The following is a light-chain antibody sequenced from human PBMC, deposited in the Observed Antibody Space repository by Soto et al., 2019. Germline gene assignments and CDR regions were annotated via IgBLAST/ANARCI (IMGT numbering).Light chain of an antibody. CDR3: LQDNSYPRT. J-gene: IGKJ1*01. V-gene: IGKV1-17*01. Sequence: IHRTPSPSSLSASFGDKVTITFPASQGIRNDLGWYQQKPVKAPKRLIYAASSLQSGVPSRFSGSGYGTEFTLTISSLQPEDFATYYCLQDNSYPRTCGQGTKVDIK. CDR1: QGIRND. CDR2: AAS.